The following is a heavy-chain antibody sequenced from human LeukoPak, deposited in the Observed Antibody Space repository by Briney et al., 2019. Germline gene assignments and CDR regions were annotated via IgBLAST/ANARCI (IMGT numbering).Heavy chain of an antibody. V-gene: IGHV3-21*01. CDR2: ISSSSSYI. CDR1: GFTFSSYR. D-gene: IGHD5-24*01. Sequence: GGSLRLSCAASGFTFSSYRMNWVRQAPGKGLEWVSSISSSSSYIYYAGSVKGRFTISRDNAKNSLFLQMNSLRAEDTAVYYCASVGNVETDYWGQGTLVTVSS. CDR3: ASVGNVETDY. J-gene: IGHJ4*02.